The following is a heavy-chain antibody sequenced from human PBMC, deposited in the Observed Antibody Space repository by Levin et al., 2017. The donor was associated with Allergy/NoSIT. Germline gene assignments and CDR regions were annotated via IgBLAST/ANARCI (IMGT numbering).Heavy chain of an antibody. D-gene: IGHD3-22*01. CDR1: GILFSSYD. Sequence: GASVKVSCAASGILFSSYDMNWVRQAPGKGLEWVSSISAGGNYIYYADSVKGRFTISRDNAKSSLFLQMNSLRAEDTAVYYCASWAMYHYDRSAFDYFYYAMDVWGQGTTVTVSS. V-gene: IGHV3-21*01. J-gene: IGHJ6*02. CDR3: ASWAMYHYDRSAFDYFYYAMDV. CDR2: ISAGGNYI.